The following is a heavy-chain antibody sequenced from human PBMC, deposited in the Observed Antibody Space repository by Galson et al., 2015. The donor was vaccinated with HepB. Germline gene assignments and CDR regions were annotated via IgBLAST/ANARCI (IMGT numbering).Heavy chain of an antibody. CDR2: ISDGGDDT. D-gene: IGHD2-2*03. J-gene: IGHJ3*01. V-gene: IGHV3-23*01. CDR3: VKWARPGYGYFSEGFDV. Sequence: LRLSCAASGFTFSNYAMSWVRQAPGKGLEWVSAISDGGDDTYYADSVRGRFTISRDNFKYTLYLQMNSLRAEDTAAYYCVKWARPGYGYFSEGFDVWGQGTMVTVSS. CDR1: GFTFSNYA.